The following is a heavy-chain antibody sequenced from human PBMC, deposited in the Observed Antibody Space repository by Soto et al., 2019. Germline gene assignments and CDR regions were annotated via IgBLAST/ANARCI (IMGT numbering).Heavy chain of an antibody. CDR2: IDPSSGTT. Sequence: ASVKVSCKSSGYSFSNFYVHWVRQAPGQGLEWMGIIDPSSGTTSYTQKFQERVTMTRDTSMSTVYMELSRLRSEDTAVYYCARGAVVVPNGLIAGMDVWGLGTTVTVSS. CDR3: ARGAVVVPNGLIAGMDV. CDR1: GYSFSNFY. D-gene: IGHD2-15*01. V-gene: IGHV1-46*01. J-gene: IGHJ6*02.